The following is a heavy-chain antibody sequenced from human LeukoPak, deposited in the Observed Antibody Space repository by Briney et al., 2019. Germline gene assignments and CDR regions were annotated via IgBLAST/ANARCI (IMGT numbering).Heavy chain of an antibody. CDR1: GYTFTSYG. Sequence: ASVKVSCKASGYTFTSYGISWVRQAPGQGLEWMGWISAYNGNTNYAQKFQGRVTMTRDTSISTAYMELSRLRSDDTAVYYCASGMVRGVIPYYYYMDVWGKGTTVTISS. V-gene: IGHV1-18*01. J-gene: IGHJ6*03. CDR2: ISAYNGNT. D-gene: IGHD3-10*01. CDR3: ASGMVRGVIPYYYYMDV.